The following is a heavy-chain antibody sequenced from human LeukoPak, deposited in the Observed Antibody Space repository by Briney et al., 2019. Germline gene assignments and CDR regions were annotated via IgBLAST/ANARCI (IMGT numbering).Heavy chain of an antibody. D-gene: IGHD3-10*01. V-gene: IGHV4-34*01. J-gene: IGHJ4*02. CDR1: DGSFNFYF. Sequence: SETLSLTCTVSDGSFNFYFWHWVRQPPGKGLDWIGEIDNRGSTQYNPSLRSRVTISVDTSRNQFSLELTTVTAADTAVYFCARDSHSGFQWGQGTLVTVSS. CDR3: ARDSHSGFQ. CDR2: IDNRGST.